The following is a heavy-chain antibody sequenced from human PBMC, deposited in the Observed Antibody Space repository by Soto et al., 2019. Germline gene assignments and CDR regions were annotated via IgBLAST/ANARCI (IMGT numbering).Heavy chain of an antibody. Sequence: QVQLVQSGAEVKKPGSSVKVSCKASGGTFSSYTISWVRQAPGQGLEWMGRIIPILGIANYAQKFQGRVTITADKSTSADYMELSSLRSEDTAVYYCARDGISYPVNFDYWGQGPLVTVSS. CDR2: IIPILGIA. J-gene: IGHJ4*02. CDR3: ARDGISYPVNFDY. D-gene: IGHD1-20*01. V-gene: IGHV1-69*08. CDR1: GGTFSSYT.